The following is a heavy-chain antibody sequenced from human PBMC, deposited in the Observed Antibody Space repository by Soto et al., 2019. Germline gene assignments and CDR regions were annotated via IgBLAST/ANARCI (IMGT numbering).Heavy chain of an antibody. Sequence: SESLSLTGTVSVGSISSYSWSWIRQPPGKGLEWIGYIYYSGSTNYNPSLKSRVTISVDTSKNQFSLKLSSVTAADTAAYYCARGTPYSSSWWECWFDPWGQGTLVTVSS. CDR1: VGSISSYS. V-gene: IGHV4-59*01. D-gene: IGHD6-13*01. CDR2: IYYSGST. J-gene: IGHJ5*02. CDR3: ARGTPYSSSWWECWFDP.